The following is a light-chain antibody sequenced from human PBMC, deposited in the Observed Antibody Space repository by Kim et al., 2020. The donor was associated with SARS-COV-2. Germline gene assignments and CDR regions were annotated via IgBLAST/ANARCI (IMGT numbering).Light chain of an antibody. CDR1: QSVCSNC. CDR3: QQYGIAPPYT. V-gene: IGKV3-20*01. CDR2: SAS. Sequence: PGESATLSCRASQSVCSNCLAWYQQKPGQAPRLLIYSASTRATAIPDRFSGSGSGTDFTLSISRLEPEDSAVYYCQQYGIAPPYTFGQGTKLEI. J-gene: IGKJ2*01.